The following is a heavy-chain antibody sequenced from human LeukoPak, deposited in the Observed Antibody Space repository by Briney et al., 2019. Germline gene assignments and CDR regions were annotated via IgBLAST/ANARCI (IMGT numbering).Heavy chain of an antibody. J-gene: IGHJ4*02. CDR1: GGSISSSSYY. V-gene: IGHV4-39*07. Sequence: SETLSLTCTVSGGSISSSSYYWGWIRQPPGKGLEWIGSIYYSGSTYYNPSLKSRVTISVGTSKNQFSLKLSSVTAADTAVYYCARVVPYTEDLWGQGTLVTVSS. CDR2: IYYSGST. CDR3: ARVVPYTEDL. D-gene: IGHD3-16*01.